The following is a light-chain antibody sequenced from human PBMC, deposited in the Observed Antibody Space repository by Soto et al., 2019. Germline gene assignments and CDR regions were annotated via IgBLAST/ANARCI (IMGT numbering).Light chain of an antibody. J-gene: IGLJ3*02. Sequence: QSVLTQPPSASGTPGQRVTISCSGSSSNIEKNYVYWYQQLPGTAPKLLIYRNNQRPSGVPDRSSGSKSGTSASLAISGFRSEDEADYYCAAWDDSLSVLFGGGTKLPVL. CDR3: AAWDDSLSVL. CDR2: RNN. V-gene: IGLV1-47*01. CDR1: SSNIEKNY.